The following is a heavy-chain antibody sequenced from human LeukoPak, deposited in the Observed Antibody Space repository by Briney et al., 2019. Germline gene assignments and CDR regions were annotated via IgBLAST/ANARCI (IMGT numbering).Heavy chain of an antibody. J-gene: IGHJ4*02. CDR3: TRRGYGY. D-gene: IGHD5-18*01. CDR2: IKEDGSEI. CDR1: GFTISSHW. Sequence: GVSLSLSCAASGFTISSHWMSWVRQAPGKGREWVANIKEDGSEIYYVDSVKCRFTIARDNAKNSLYLQMNSLRAEDTAVYYCTRRGYGYWGQGTLVTVSS. V-gene: IGHV3-7*01.